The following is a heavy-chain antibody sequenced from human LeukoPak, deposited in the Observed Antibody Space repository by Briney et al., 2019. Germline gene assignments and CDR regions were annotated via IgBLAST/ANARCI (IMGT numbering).Heavy chain of an antibody. V-gene: IGHV1-24*01. CDR1: GYTLTELS. CDR3: ATDLSVDYARALALY. D-gene: IGHD4-17*01. J-gene: IGHJ4*02. CDR2: FDPEDGET. Sequence: GASVKVSCKVSGYTLTELSMHWVRQAPGKGLEWRGGFDPEDGETIYAQKFQGRVTMTEDTSTDTAYMELSSLRSEDTAVYYCATDLSVDYARALALYWGQGTLVTVSS.